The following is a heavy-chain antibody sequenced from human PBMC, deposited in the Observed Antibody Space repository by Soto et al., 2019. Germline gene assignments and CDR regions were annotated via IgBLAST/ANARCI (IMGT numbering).Heavy chain of an antibody. CDR1: GFTFSSYS. D-gene: IGHD5-18*01. Sequence: EVQLVESGGGLVKPGGSLRLSCAASGFTFSSYSMNWVRQAPGKGLEWVSSISSSSSYIYYADSVKGRFTISRDNAKNSLYLQMSSLRDEETAVYYCARDQPGYSYGYGLGYWGQGTLVTVSS. V-gene: IGHV3-21*01. CDR3: ARDQPGYSYGYGLGY. J-gene: IGHJ4*02. CDR2: ISSSSSYI.